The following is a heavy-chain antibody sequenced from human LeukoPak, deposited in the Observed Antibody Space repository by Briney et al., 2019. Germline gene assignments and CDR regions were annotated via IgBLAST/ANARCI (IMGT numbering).Heavy chain of an antibody. CDR3: ASRGYSYGGYFDY. V-gene: IGHV4-34*01. CDR2: INHSGST. J-gene: IGHJ4*02. Sequence: NPSETLSLTCAVYGGSFSGYYWSWIRQPPGKGLEWIGEINHSGSTNYNPSLKSRVTISVDTSKNQFSLKLSSVTAADTAVYYCASRGYSYGGYFDYWGQGTLVTVSS. CDR1: GGSFSGYY. D-gene: IGHD5-18*01.